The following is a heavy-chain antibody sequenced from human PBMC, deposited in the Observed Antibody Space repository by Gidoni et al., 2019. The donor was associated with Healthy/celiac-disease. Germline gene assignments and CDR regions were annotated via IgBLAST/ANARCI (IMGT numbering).Heavy chain of an antibody. Sequence: QVQLQQWGAGLFKPSETLSLTCAVYGGSFSGYYWSWIRQPPGKGLEWIGEINHSGSTNYNPSLKSRVTISVDTSKNQFSLKLSSVTAADTAVYYCARGSPLRLGELSLAPAFDIWGQGTMVTVSS. CDR2: INHSGST. CDR1: GGSFSGYY. V-gene: IGHV4-34*01. D-gene: IGHD3-16*02. J-gene: IGHJ3*02. CDR3: ARGSPLRLGELSLAPAFDI.